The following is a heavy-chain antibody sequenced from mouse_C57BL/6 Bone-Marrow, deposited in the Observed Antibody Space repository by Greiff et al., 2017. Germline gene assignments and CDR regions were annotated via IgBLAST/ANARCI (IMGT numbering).Heavy chain of an antibody. Sequence: VQLQQPGAELVKPGASVKLSCKASGYTFTSYWMQWVKQRPGQGLEWIGEIDPSDSYTNYNQKFKGKATLTVDTSSSTAYMQLSSLPSEDSAVYYCARRNYSNWYFDVWGTGTTVTVSS. CDR3: ARRNYSNWYFDV. CDR2: IDPSDSYT. CDR1: GYTFTSYW. D-gene: IGHD2-5*01. J-gene: IGHJ1*03. V-gene: IGHV1-50*01.